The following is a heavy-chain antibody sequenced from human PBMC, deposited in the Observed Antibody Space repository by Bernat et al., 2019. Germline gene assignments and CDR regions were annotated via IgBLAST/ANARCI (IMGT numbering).Heavy chain of an antibody. D-gene: IGHD6-6*01. V-gene: IGHV4-4*02. CDR2: IYPSGST. CDR3: AREPLRAKDSSSEEADYYGMDV. J-gene: IGHJ6*02. CDR1: GGSISSSNW. Sequence: QVQLQESGPGLVKPSGTLSLTCAVSGGSISSSNWWSWVRQPPGKGLEWIGEIYPSGSTNYNPSLKSRVTISVDKSKNQFSLKLSSVTAADTAVYYCAREPLRAKDSSSEEADYYGMDVWGQGTTVTVSS.